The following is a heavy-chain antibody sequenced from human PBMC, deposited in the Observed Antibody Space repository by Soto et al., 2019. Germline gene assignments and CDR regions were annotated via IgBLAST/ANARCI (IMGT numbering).Heavy chain of an antibody. V-gene: IGHV4-31*03. D-gene: IGHD3-22*01. J-gene: IGHJ4*02. CDR3: ARLHYHDTSSPQYYFDY. Sequence: QVQLQESGPGLVKSSQTLSLTCTVSGGSISSSFYYWGWIRQHPGKGLEWIGYIYYTGSTYYNPSLKSRLTISVDTSKNHFSLKVRSVTAADTAVYYCARLHYHDTSSPQYYFDYWGQGTLVTVSS. CDR1: GGSISSSFYY. CDR2: IYYTGST.